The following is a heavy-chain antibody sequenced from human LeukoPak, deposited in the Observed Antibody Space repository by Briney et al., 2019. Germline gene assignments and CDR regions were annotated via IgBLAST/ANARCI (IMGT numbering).Heavy chain of an antibody. J-gene: IGHJ4*02. CDR1: GYSFTSYW. Sequence: GESLKISCKGSGYSFTSYWIGWVRQTPGKGLEWMGTIYPGDSDTRYSPSFQGQVTISADQSISTAYLQWSSLKASDTAMYYCARSVDTAMVNFDYWGQGTLVTVSS. D-gene: IGHD5-18*01. V-gene: IGHV5-51*01. CDR3: ARSVDTAMVNFDY. CDR2: IYPGDSDT.